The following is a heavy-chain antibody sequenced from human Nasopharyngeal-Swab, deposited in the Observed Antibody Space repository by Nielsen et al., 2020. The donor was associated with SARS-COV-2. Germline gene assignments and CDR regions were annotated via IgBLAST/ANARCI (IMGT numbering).Heavy chain of an antibody. Sequence: GGSLRLSCAASGFTFSSYAMHWVRQAPGKGLEWVANIKEDGSQKYYLDSVKGRFTISRDNAKNSLYLQMNSLRAEDTAIYFCARAVAGATDYWGQGTLVTVSS. V-gene: IGHV3-7*03. D-gene: IGHD1-26*01. CDR3: ARAVAGATDY. CDR1: GFTFSSYA. J-gene: IGHJ4*02. CDR2: IKEDGSQK.